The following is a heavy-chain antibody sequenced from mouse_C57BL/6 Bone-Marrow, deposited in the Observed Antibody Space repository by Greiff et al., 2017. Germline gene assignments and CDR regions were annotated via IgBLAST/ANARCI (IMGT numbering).Heavy chain of an antibody. V-gene: IGHV1-72*01. D-gene: IGHD1-1*01. Sequence: QVQLQQPGAELVKPGASVKMSCKASGYTFTSYWMHWVQQRPGRGLEWIGRIDPNSGGTKYNEQFKSKATLTVDKHSSTAYMQLSSLTNEDSADYYCAREGDYYDSSYAWYFDVWGTGTRVTVTA. J-gene: IGHJ1*03. CDR3: AREGDYYDSSYAWYFDV. CDR2: IDPNSGGT. CDR1: GYTFTSYW.